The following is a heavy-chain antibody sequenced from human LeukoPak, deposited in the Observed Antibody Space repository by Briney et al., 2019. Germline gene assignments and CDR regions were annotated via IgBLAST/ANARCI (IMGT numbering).Heavy chain of an antibody. CDR1: GFTFSDYY. V-gene: IGHV3-11*04. J-gene: IGHJ3*02. CDR2: IGSSGRTI. D-gene: IGHD6-19*01. Sequence: PGGSLRLSCAAYGFTFSDYYMSWFRQAPGKGLEWVSYIGSSGRTIYYADSVKGRFTISRDNAKNSLYLQMNSLRAEDTAVYYCARDGKAVAVAFDIWGQGTMVTVSS. CDR3: ARDGKAVAVAFDI.